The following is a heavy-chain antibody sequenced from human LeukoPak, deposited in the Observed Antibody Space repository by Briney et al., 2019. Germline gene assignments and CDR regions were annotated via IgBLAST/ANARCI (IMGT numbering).Heavy chain of an antibody. CDR3: ANPPLTGTPYYYYYMDV. V-gene: IGHV3-23*01. J-gene: IGHJ6*03. Sequence: GGSLRLSCAGSGFTFSSYAMSWVRQAPGKGLEWVSAISGSGGSTYYADSVKGRFTISRDNSKNTLYLQMNSLRAEDTAVYYCANPPLTGTPYYYYYMDVWGKGTTVTVSS. CDR1: GFTFSSYA. CDR2: ISGSGGST. D-gene: IGHD1-20*01.